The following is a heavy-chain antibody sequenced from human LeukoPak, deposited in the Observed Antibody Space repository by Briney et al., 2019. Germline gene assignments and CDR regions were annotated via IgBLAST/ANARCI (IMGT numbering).Heavy chain of an antibody. V-gene: IGHV3-48*03. CDR3: ALSDTAMGDY. J-gene: IGHJ4*02. D-gene: IGHD5-18*01. Sequence: GGSLRLSCAASGFTFSSYEMNWVRQAPGKGLEWVSYISSSGSTTYYADSVKGRFTISRDNAKNSLYLQMNSLRAEDAAVYYCALSDTAMGDYWGQGTLVTVSS. CDR2: ISSSGSTT. CDR1: GFTFSSYE.